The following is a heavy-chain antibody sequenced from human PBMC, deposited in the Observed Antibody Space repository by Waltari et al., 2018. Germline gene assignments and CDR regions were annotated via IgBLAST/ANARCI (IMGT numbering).Heavy chain of an antibody. CDR1: GFTFSSYW. CDR2: SNSDGGST. V-gene: IGHV3-74*01. J-gene: IGHJ4*02. Sequence: EVQLVESGGGLVQPGGSLRLSCAASGFTFSSYWMHWFLQAPGKGLGWGSRSNSDGGSTSYADSVKGRFTIARDNAKNTLYLQMNSLRAEDTAVYYCARDPEDYYGSGSPFDYWGQGTLVTVSS. D-gene: IGHD3-10*01. CDR3: ARDPEDYYGSGSPFDY.